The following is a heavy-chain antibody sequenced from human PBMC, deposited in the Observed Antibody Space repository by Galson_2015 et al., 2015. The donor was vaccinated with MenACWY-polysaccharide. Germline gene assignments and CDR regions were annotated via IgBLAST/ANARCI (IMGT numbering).Heavy chain of an antibody. CDR2: IFYSRRN. CDR3: ARHSRGYYSFDY. Sequence: GLESIGYIFYSRRNNYNPYLASRGTISMDTAKNQFSLKLSSVTAPNTAVYYCARHSRGYYSFDYWGQGTLVTVSS. V-gene: IGHV4-61*07. J-gene: IGHJ4*02. D-gene: IGHD3-22*01.